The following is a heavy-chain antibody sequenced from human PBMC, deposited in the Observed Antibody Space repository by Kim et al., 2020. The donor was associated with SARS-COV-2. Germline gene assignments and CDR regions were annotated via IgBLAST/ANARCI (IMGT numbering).Heavy chain of an antibody. J-gene: IGHJ3*01. Sequence: NPSLNSRLTISVARSRNQFSLRLTSVTAADAAVYYCARRLSGHARRGAFDVWGQGTMVTVSS. D-gene: IGHD2-15*01. CDR3: ARRLSGHARRGAFDV. V-gene: IGHV4-39*01.